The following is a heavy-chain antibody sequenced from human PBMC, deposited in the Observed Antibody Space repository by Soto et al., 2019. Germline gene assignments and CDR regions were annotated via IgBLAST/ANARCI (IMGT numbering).Heavy chain of an antibody. CDR3: TRDTATGGFDL. J-gene: IGHJ5*02. Sequence: GGSLRLSCVASGFNVSNNYMSWVRQSPAKGLEWVSVIYSGGFTYYADSVRGRFTMSRGNSENTVFLQMNRLRAEDTAEYYCTRDTATGGFDLWGQGTLVTVSS. CDR1: GFNVSNNY. CDR2: IYSGGFT. V-gene: IGHV3-53*01. D-gene: IGHD7-27*01.